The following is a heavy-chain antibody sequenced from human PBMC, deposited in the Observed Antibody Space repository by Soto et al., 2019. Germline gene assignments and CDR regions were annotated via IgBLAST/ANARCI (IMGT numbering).Heavy chain of an antibody. CDR2: ISGSGGST. J-gene: IGHJ4*02. CDR1: GFTFSSYA. D-gene: IGHD6-19*01. V-gene: IGHV3-23*01. Sequence: EVQLLESGGGLVQPGGSLRLSCAASGFTFSSYAMSWVRQAPGKGLEWVSAISGSGGSTYYADSVKGRFTISRDNSKNTLYLQMNSLRAEDTAVYYCANLSPPVIAVAGRFDYWGQGTLVTVSS. CDR3: ANLSPPVIAVAGRFDY.